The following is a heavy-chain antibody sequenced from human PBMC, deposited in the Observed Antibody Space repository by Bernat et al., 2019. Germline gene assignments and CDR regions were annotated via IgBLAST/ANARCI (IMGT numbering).Heavy chain of an antibody. D-gene: IGHD3-22*01. J-gene: IGHJ4*02. CDR3: ARGTDYDSSGYPPPDY. V-gene: IGHV4-31*03. CDR2: IYYSGST. CDR1: GGSISSGGYY. Sequence: QVQLQESGPGLVKPSQTLSLTCTVSGGSISSGGYYWCWIRQHPGKGLEWIGYIYYSGSTYYNPSLKSRVTISVDTSKNQFSLKLSSVTAADTAVYYCARGTDYDSSGYPPPDYWGQGTLVTVSS.